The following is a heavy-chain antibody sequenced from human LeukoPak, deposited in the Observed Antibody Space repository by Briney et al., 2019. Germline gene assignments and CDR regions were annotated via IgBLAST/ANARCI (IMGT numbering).Heavy chain of an antibody. CDR3: ARDILTGSQSRFQH. J-gene: IGHJ1*01. V-gene: IGHV3-48*01. CDR2: ISSSHTTI. Sequence: GGSLRLSCAASGFTFSNYSMNWVRQAPGKGLEWVSYISSSHTTIFYADSVKGRFTISRDNAKNSLYLQMNSLRAEDTAVYYCARDILTGSQSRFQHWGQGTLVTVSS. CDR1: GFTFSNYS. D-gene: IGHD3-9*01.